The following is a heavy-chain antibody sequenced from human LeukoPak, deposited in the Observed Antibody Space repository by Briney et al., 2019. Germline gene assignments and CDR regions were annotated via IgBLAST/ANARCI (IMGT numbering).Heavy chain of an antibody. CDR2: IYYSGST. CDR3: ARETQTDYSNPVGAFDI. CDR1: GGSISSGDYY. V-gene: IGHV4-30-4*08. D-gene: IGHD4-11*01. J-gene: IGHJ3*02. Sequence: SETLSLTCTVSGGSISSGDYYWSWIRQPPGKGLEWIGYIYYSGSTYYNPSLKSRVTISVDTSKNQFSLKLSSVTAADTAVYYCARETQTDYSNPVGAFDIWGQGTMVTVSS.